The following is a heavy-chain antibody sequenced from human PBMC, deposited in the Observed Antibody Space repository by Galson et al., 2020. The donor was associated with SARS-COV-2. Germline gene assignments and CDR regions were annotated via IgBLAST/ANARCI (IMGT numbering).Heavy chain of an antibody. CDR3: TKADHGDVPPDY. J-gene: IGHJ4*02. Sequence: SCAASGFTFSTYAMSWVRQAPGRGLEWVSGISGSGGSTYYAGSLEGRFTISRDNSKNTLYLRMNSLRAEDTAIYYCTKADHGDVPPDYWGQGTLVTVSS. D-gene: IGHD4-17*01. CDR1: GFTFSTYA. V-gene: IGHV3-23*01. CDR2: ISGSGGST.